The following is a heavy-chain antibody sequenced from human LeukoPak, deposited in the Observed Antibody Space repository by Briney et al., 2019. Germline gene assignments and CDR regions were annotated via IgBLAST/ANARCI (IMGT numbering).Heavy chain of an antibody. CDR3: AKGIDILTAYLDY. CDR2: ISTAGDP. V-gene: IGHV3-13*05. J-gene: IGHJ4*02. CDR1: GFTFSSYD. D-gene: IGHD3-9*01. Sequence: GGSLRLSCTASGFTFSSYDMHWVRQDKGKGLEWVSAISTAGDPYYLGSVKGRFTISRDNSKNTLYLQMNSLRAEDTAVYYCAKGIDILTAYLDYWGQGTLVTVSS.